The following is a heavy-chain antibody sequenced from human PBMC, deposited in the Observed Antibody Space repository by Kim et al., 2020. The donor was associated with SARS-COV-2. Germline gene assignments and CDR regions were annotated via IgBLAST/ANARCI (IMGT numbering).Heavy chain of an antibody. CDR3: ARGGRPGGLSVYYYYGMDV. D-gene: IGHD2-2*01. Sequence: ASVKVSCKASGYTFTSYDINWVRQATGQGLEWMGWMNPNSGNTGYAQKFQGRVTMTRNTSISTAYMELSSLRSEDTAVYYCARGGRPGGLSVYYYYGMDVWGQGTTVTVSS. V-gene: IGHV1-8*01. CDR1: GYTFTSYD. CDR2: MNPNSGNT. J-gene: IGHJ6*02.